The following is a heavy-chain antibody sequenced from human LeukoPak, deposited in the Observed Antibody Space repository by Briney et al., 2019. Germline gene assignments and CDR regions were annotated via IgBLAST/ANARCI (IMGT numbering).Heavy chain of an antibody. CDR1: GGSFSGYY. D-gene: IGHD3-3*01. Sequence: SETLSLTCAVYGGSFSGYYWSWIRQPPGKGLERIGEINHSGSTNYNPSLKSRVTISVDTSKNQFSLKLSSVTAADTAVYYCASVTIFGVVILSDWGQGTMVTVSS. CDR3: ASVTIFGVVILSD. CDR2: INHSGST. J-gene: IGHJ3*01. V-gene: IGHV4-34*01.